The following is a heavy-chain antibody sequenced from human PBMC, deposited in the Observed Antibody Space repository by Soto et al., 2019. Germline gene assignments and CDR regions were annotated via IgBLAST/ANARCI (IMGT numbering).Heavy chain of an antibody. CDR1: GGTFSSYT. J-gene: IGHJ3*02. V-gene: IGHV1-69*08. CDR3: ARDGLNAPDAFDI. CDR2: IIPILGIA. D-gene: IGHD1-1*01. Sequence: QVQLVQSGAEVKKPGSSVKVSCKASGGTFSSYTMSWVRQAPGQGLEWMGRIIPILGIANYAQKFQGRVTITADKSTSKAYMELSSLRSEDTAVYYCARDGLNAPDAFDICGQRTMVTVCS.